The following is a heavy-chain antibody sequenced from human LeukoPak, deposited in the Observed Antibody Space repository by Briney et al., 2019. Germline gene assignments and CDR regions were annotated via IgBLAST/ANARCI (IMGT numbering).Heavy chain of an antibody. CDR3: ARDQNLYYSSSWYDY. CDR1: GFTFSSYG. CDR2: ISYDGSNK. V-gene: IGHV3-30*03. D-gene: IGHD6-13*01. Sequence: GRSLRLSCAASGFTFSSYGMHWVRQAPGKGLEWVAVISYDGSNKYYADSVKGRFTISRDNSKNTLYLQMNSLRAEDTAVYYCARDQNLYYSSSWYDYWGQGTLVTVSS. J-gene: IGHJ4*02.